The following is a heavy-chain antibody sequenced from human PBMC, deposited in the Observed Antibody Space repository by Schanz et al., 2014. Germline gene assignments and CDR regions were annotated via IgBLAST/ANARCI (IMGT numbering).Heavy chain of an antibody. D-gene: IGHD1-1*01. V-gene: IGHV3-48*01. CDR2: SNSSSSTI. CDR1: GFTFSSFA. Sequence: LSCAASGFTFSSFAMTWVRQAPGKGLEWVSYSNSSSSTIYYADSVKGRFTISRDNSKNTLYLQMKSLRAEDMDVYECAKGGEVATEGHVYWGQGILV. CDR3: AKGGEVATEGHVY. J-gene: IGHJ4*02.